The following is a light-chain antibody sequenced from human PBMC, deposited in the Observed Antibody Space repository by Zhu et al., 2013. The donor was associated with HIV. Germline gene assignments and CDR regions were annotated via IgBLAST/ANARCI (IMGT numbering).Light chain of an antibody. CDR1: GSDIGGYNY. V-gene: IGLV2-14*01. CDR2: EVG. Sequence: QSALTQPASVSGSPGQSITISCTGTGSDIGGYNYVSWYQQHPDKAPKLIIYEVGKWPSGVSYRFSGSNSGNTATLTISRVEAGDEADYYCQVWDSSSDHWVFGGGTKLTVL. CDR3: QVWDSSSDHWV. J-gene: IGLJ3*02.